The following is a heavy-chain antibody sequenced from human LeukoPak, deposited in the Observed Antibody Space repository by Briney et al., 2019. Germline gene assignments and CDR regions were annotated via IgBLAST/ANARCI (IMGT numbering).Heavy chain of an antibody. V-gene: IGHV3-11*01. Sequence: GGSLRLSCAASGFTFSEYYINWIRQAPGKGLEWVSHISSSGRLMQYADSVRGRFTITRDNAQNFMSLQMNNLKPEDTAVYYCAKDITIFGVAYYFDYWGQGTLVTVSS. D-gene: IGHD3-3*01. J-gene: IGHJ4*02. CDR3: AKDITIFGVAYYFDY. CDR1: GFTFSEYY. CDR2: ISSSGRLM.